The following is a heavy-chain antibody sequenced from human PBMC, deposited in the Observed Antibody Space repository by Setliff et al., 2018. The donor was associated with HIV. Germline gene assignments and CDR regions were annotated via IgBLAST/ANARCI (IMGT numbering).Heavy chain of an antibody. CDR3: ARLSGGMVPNY. Sequence: SETLSLTCTVSGGSITRTPYYWGWIRQPPGKGLEWIGSNHHSGTAYDNPSLKSRVTISVDPSKNQILLRLSSVTAADTAVYYCARLSGGMVPNYWGQGTLVTVSS. J-gene: IGHJ4*02. D-gene: IGHD3-10*01. V-gene: IGHV4-39*01. CDR2: NHHSGTA. CDR1: GGSITRTPYY.